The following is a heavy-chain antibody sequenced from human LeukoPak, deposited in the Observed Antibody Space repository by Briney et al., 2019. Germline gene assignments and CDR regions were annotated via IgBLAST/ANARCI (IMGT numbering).Heavy chain of an antibody. CDR1: GGSISSSSYY. V-gene: IGHV4-39*01. J-gene: IGHJ4*02. CDR2: IYYSGST. CDR3: ARRVSSGVEY. D-gene: IGHD6-19*01. Sequence: PSETLSLTCTVSGGSISSSSYYWGWIRQPPGKGLEWIGSIYYSGSTYYNPSLKSRVTISVDTSKNQFSLKLSSVTAADTAVYYCARRVSSGVEYWGQGTLVTVSS.